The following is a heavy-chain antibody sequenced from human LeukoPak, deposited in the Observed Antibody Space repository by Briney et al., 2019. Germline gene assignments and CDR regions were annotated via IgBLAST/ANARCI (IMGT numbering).Heavy chain of an antibody. CDR3: ARTTEAHSWRTRYYDYYMDV. Sequence: PSETLSLTCAVSGGSISSFYWSWIRQPPGKGLEWIGYIYYSGSANYNPSLKSRVTISVDTSKNQFSLKLSSVTAADTAVYYCARTTEAHSWRTRYYDYYMDVWGKGTTVTVSS. J-gene: IGHJ6*03. CDR2: IYYSGSA. V-gene: IGHV4-59*01. D-gene: IGHD6-13*01. CDR1: GGSISSFY.